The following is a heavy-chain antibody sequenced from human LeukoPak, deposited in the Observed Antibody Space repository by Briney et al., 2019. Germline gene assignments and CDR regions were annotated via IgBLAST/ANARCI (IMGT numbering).Heavy chain of an antibody. CDR2: IYYSGST. CDR3: AREGSSGYYVGAFDI. Sequence: SETLSLTCTVSGGSISSSSYYWGWIRQPPGKGLEWIGSIYYSGSTYYNPSLKSRVTISVDTSKNQFSLKLSSVTAADTAVYYCAREGSSGYYVGAFDIWGQGTMVTVSS. CDR1: GGSISSSSYY. D-gene: IGHD3-22*01. V-gene: IGHV4-39*07. J-gene: IGHJ3*02.